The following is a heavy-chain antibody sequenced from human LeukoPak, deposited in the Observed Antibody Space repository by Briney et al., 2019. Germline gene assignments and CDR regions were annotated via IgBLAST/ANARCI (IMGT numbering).Heavy chain of an antibody. J-gene: IGHJ4*02. V-gene: IGHV4-39*01. Sequence: SETLSLTCTVSGGSISSYYWGWIRQLPGKGLEWTGSIYYLGSTYYNPSLRSRVTMSVDMSKNQFSLKLSSVTAADTAVYYCARLVKYYDSSGYYLDYFDYWGQGTLVTVSS. D-gene: IGHD3-22*01. CDR1: GGSISSYY. CDR2: IYYLGST. CDR3: ARLVKYYDSSGYYLDYFDY.